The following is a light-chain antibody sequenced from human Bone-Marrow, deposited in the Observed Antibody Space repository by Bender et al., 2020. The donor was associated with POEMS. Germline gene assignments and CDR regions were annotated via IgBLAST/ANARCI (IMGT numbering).Light chain of an antibody. Sequence: QSALTQPPSVSGSPGQSVTISCTGTSSDVGGYNYVSWFQQHPGKAPKLMIYEVTKRPSGVSDRFSGSKSGTSASLAITGLQAEDEGDYYCQSYDNSLGGWVFGGGTKLTVL. CDR2: EVT. CDR3: QSYDNSLGGWV. CDR1: SSDVGGYNY. V-gene: IGLV2-8*01. J-gene: IGLJ3*02.